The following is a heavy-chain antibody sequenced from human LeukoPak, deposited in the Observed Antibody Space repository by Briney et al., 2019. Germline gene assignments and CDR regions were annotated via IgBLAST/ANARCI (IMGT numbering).Heavy chain of an antibody. J-gene: IGHJ4*02. CDR3: ARGKTYYDS. V-gene: IGHV3-7*01. Sequence: PGGSLRLSCAASGFTFDDYGMSWVRQAPGKGLEWVANIKQDGSEKYYVDSLKGRFTISRDNAKNSLYLQINSLRAEDTAVYYCARGKTYYDSWGQGTLVTVSS. CDR2: IKQDGSEK. D-gene: IGHD3-22*01. CDR1: GFTFDDYG.